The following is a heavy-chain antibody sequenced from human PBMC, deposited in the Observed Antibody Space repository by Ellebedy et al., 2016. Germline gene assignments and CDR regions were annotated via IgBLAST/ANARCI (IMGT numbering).Heavy chain of an antibody. CDR1: GGSIISTSYY. CDR2: ISYSGTT. CDR3: ARDPAGGHFDS. D-gene: IGHD3-10*01. Sequence: SETLSLTXTVSGGSIISTSYYWSCIRQPPGRGLEYIGYISYSGTTNYNPSLESRVTISVDTSKNHFSLKLTSVTAADTAVYFCARDPAGGHFDSWGQGTLVTVSS. V-gene: IGHV4-61*03. J-gene: IGHJ4*02.